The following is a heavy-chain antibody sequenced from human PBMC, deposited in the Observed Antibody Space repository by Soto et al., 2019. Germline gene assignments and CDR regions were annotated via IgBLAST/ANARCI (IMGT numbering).Heavy chain of an antibody. V-gene: IGHV1-18*01. Sequence: QVQLVQSGAEVKKPGASVKVSCKASGYTFSSYGISWVRHAPGQGLEWMGWISAYNGNTNYAQKLQGRVTMTTDTSTRTAYMEVRSLRSDYPAVYYCSRSSWTSYIWFDPWGQGTLVNVSS. D-gene: IGHD3-10*01. CDR2: ISAYNGNT. CDR3: SRSSWTSYIWFDP. J-gene: IGHJ5*02. CDR1: GYTFSSYG.